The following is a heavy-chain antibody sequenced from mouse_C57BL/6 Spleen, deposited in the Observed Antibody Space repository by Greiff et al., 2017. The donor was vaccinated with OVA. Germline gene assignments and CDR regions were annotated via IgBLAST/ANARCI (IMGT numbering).Heavy chain of an antibody. D-gene: IGHD1-1*01. CDR3: AKGVAYYGSSYCYFDY. CDR2: IDPSDSYT. J-gene: IGHJ2*01. CDR1: GYTFTSYW. Sequence: QVQLQQPGAELVRPGTSVKLSCKASGYTFTSYWMHWVKQRPGQGLEWIGVIDPSDSYTNYNQKFKGKATLTVDTSSSTAYMQLSSLTSEDSAVYYCAKGVAYYGSSYCYFDYWGQGTTLTVSS. V-gene: IGHV1-59*01.